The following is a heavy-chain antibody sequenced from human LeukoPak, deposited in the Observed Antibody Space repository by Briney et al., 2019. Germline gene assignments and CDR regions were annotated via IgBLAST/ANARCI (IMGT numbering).Heavy chain of an antibody. Sequence: GASVKVSCKASGYTFTSYAMHWVRQAPGQRLEWMGWLNAGNGNTKYSQKFQGRVTITRDTSASTAYMELSSLRSEDTAVYYCARDRITIFGVVIGSLGYWGQGTLVTVSS. CDR1: GYTFTSYA. D-gene: IGHD3-3*01. J-gene: IGHJ4*02. CDR3: ARDRITIFGVVIGSLGY. V-gene: IGHV1-3*01. CDR2: LNAGNGNT.